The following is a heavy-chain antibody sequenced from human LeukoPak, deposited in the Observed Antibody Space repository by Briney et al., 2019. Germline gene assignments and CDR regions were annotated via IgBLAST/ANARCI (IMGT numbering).Heavy chain of an antibody. CDR2: ISDSGGST. V-gene: IGHV3-23*01. D-gene: IGHD3-10*01. J-gene: IGHJ5*02. CDR3: AKVPVGSSGSYYINWFDP. CDR1: GFTFSSYA. Sequence: GGSLRLSCAASGFTFSSYAMSWVRQAPGKGLEWVSAISDSGGSTYYADSVKGRFTISRDNSKNTLYLQMNRLRAEDTAVYYCAKVPVGSSGSYYINWFDPWGQGTLVTVSS.